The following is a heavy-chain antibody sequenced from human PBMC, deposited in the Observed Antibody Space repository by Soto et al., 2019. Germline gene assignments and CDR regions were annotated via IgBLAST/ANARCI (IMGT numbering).Heavy chain of an antibody. D-gene: IGHD1-26*01. CDR3: ERYLGAQIVDY. CDR2: ISAYNGNT. J-gene: IGHJ4*02. Sequence: QVQLVQSGAEVKKPGASVKVSCKASGYTFTSYGISWVRQAPGQGLEWMGWISAYNGNTKYAQKLQGRVSMTTDTSTSTDYVELRSLRSDDTAVYYCERYLGAQIVDYWGQGTLVTVSS. CDR1: GYTFTSYG. V-gene: IGHV1-18*01.